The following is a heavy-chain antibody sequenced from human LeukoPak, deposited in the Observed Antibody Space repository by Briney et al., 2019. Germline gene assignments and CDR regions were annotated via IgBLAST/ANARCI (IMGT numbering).Heavy chain of an antibody. CDR2: ISYDGSNK. J-gene: IGHJ4*02. Sequence: GRSLRLSCAASGFTFSSYGMHWVRQAPGKGLERVAVISYDGSNKYYADSVKGRFTISRDNSKNTLYLQMNSLRAEDTAVYYCAKRAVVVAAKFGNYFDYWGQGTLVTVSS. V-gene: IGHV3-30*18. D-gene: IGHD2-15*01. CDR3: AKRAVVVAAKFGNYFDY. CDR1: GFTFSSYG.